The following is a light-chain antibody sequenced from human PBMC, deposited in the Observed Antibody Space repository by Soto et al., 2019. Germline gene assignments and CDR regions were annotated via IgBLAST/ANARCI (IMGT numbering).Light chain of an antibody. CDR2: EVT. CDR3: ISYTSTSTDVV. CDR1: SSDVGGYNY. Sequence: QSALTQPASVSGSPGQSITISCTGTSSDVGGYNYVSWYQHYPGKAPKLMIYEVTNRPSGVSNRFSGSKSGNTASLTISGLQAEDEADYYCISYTSTSTDVVFGGGTKLTVL. J-gene: IGLJ2*01. V-gene: IGLV2-14*01.